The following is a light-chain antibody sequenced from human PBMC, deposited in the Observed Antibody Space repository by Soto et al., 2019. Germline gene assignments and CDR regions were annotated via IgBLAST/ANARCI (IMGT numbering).Light chain of an antibody. Sequence: DIQMTQSPSSLSASVGDRVTITCRASQSISTYLNWYQQKPEKAPKLLIYAASSLQSGVPSRFSGSGSGTDFTLTISSLQPEDFASYYCQQIYNTPLTFGGGTKVEIK. J-gene: IGKJ4*01. CDR2: AAS. CDR1: QSISTY. CDR3: QQIYNTPLT. V-gene: IGKV1-39*01.